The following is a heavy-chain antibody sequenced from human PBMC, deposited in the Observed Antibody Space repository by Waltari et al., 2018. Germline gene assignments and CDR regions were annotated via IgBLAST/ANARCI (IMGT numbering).Heavy chain of an antibody. CDR3: AREEVYCSGCSCYSLYGWFDT. V-gene: IGHV4-34*01. Sequence: QEQLQQWGAGLLKPSETLSLTCAVYGGSFSGYYWSWIRQPPGKGLEWCGEINHSGSTTYNRSLESGVTISVDTAKNQLCLKLSSVIAADTAVYYCAREEVYCSGCSCYSLYGWFDTWGQGTLVTVSS. CDR1: GGSFSGYY. D-gene: IGHD2-15*01. J-gene: IGHJ5*02. CDR2: INHSGST.